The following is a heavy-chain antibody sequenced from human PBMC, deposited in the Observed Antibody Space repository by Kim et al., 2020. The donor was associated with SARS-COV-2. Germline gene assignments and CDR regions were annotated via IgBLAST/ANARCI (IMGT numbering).Heavy chain of an antibody. J-gene: IGHJ6*02. Sequence: SGPTLVKPTQTLTLTCTFSGFSLSTSGVGVGWIRQPPGKALEWLALIYWDDDKRYSPSLKSRLIITKDTSKNQVVLTMTNMDPVDTATYYCAHRQLGAFYYGMDVWGQGTTVTVSS. CDR3: AHRQLGAFYYGMDV. CDR1: GFSLSTSGVG. CDR2: IYWDDDK. V-gene: IGHV2-5*02. D-gene: IGHD6-6*01.